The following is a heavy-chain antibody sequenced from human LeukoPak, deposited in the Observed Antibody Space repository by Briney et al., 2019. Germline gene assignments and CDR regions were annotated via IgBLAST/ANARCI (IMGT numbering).Heavy chain of an antibody. V-gene: IGHV1-8*01. CDR1: GYTFTSYD. Sequence: ASVKVSCKASGYTFTSYDINWVRQATGQGLEWMGWMNSNSGNTGYAQKFQGRVTMTRNTSISTAYMELSSLRSEDTAVYYCARGLRFLEWLRQGNWFDPWGQGTLVTVSS. D-gene: IGHD3-3*01. CDR2: MNSNSGNT. CDR3: ARGLRFLEWLRQGNWFDP. J-gene: IGHJ5*02.